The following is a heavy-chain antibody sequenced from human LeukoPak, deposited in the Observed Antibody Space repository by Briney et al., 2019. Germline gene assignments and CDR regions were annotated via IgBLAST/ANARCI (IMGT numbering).Heavy chain of an antibody. CDR2: IKPDGSEK. Sequence: GGSLRLSCAASGFTFSNYWMSWVRQAPGKGLEWVANIKPDGSEKYYVDSVKGRFTISRDNAKNSLFLQMNSPRAEDTATYYCTRDFGSGVVVTAIVDWGQGTLVTVSS. CDR3: TRDFGSGVVVTAIVD. V-gene: IGHV3-7*01. CDR1: GFTFSNYW. J-gene: IGHJ4*02. D-gene: IGHD2-21*02.